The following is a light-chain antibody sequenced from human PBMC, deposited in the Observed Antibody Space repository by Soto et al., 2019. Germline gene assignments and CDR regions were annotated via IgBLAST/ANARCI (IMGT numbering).Light chain of an antibody. CDR3: QQYNNWPRWT. CDR2: GAS. Sequence: EIVMTQSPATLSVSPGERATLSCRASQSVSSNLAWYQQKPGQAPRLLIYGASTRATGIPARFSGRGSGTEFTLTIGSLQSEDFAVYYCQQYNNWPRWTFGQGPKVEIK. CDR1: QSVSSN. V-gene: IGKV3-15*01. J-gene: IGKJ1*01.